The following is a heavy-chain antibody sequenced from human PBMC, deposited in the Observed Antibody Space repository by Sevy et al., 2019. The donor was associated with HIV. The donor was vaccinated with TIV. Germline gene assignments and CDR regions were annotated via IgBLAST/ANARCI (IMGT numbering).Heavy chain of an antibody. J-gene: IGHJ4*02. CDR3: TNYRGYCIDGVCGEYVDS. CDR1: GFTFSNAW. D-gene: IGHD2-8*01. Sequence: GGSLRLSCGASGFTFSNAWMTWVRQAPGKGLEWVGRIKSKSEGGTTDYAAPVKGRFTISRDDSKNTRYLQMNSLKSDDTAVYYFTNYRGYCIDGVCGEYVDSWGQGTLVTVSS. V-gene: IGHV3-15*01. CDR2: IKSKSEGGTT.